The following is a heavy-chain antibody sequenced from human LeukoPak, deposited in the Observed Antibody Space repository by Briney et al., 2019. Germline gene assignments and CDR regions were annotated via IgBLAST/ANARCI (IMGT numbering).Heavy chain of an antibody. J-gene: IGHJ1*01. D-gene: IGHD6-6*01. Sequence: ASVKVSCKASGYTFTSYGISWVRQAPGQGLEWMGWISAYNGNTNYAQKLQGRVTMTTDTSTSTAYMELRSLRSDDTAVYYCARASGPASSSAPFQHWGQGTLVTVSS. V-gene: IGHV1-18*01. CDR2: ISAYNGNT. CDR3: ARASGPASSSAPFQH. CDR1: GYTFTSYG.